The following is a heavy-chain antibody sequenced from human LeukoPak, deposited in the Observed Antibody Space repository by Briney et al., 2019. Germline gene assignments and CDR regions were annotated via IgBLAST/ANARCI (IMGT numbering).Heavy chain of an antibody. J-gene: IGHJ6*03. V-gene: IGHV1-2*02. CDR2: INPNSGGT. Sequence: ASVKVSCKASGYTFTGYYMHWVRQAPGQGLEWMGWINPNSGGTNYAQKFQGRVTMTRDTSISTAYMELSRLRSDDTAVYYCASNIVATSDYYYMDVWGKGTTVTVSS. CDR1: GYTFTGYY. CDR3: ASNIVATSDYYYMDV. D-gene: IGHD5-12*01.